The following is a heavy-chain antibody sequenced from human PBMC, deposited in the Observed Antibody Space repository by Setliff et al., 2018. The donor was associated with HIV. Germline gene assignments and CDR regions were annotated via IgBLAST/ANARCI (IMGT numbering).Heavy chain of an antibody. CDR2: INHSGNT. J-gene: IGHJ6*03. V-gene: IGHV4-34*01. CDR3: SRRRYGSGSYYGFYYYMDV. CDR1: GGSIGSYY. D-gene: IGHD3-10*01. Sequence: PSETLSLTCTVSGGSIGSYYWGWIRQPPGKGLEWIGEINHSGNTNYNPSLRSRVTISADTSKKQFSLKLSSVTAADTAVYYCSRRRYGSGSYYGFYYYMDVWGKGTTVTVSS.